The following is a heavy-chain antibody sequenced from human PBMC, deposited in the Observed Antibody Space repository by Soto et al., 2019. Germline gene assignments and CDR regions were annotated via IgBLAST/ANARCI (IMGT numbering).Heavy chain of an antibody. CDR3: ARGQSITIFGVVITASGYYYMDV. Sequence: GASVKVSCKASGYTFTSYDINWVRQATGQGLEWIGWMNPNSGNTGYAQKFQGRVTMTRNTSISTAYMELSSLRSEDTAVYYCARGQSITIFGVVITASGYYYMDVWGKGTTVTVSS. V-gene: IGHV1-8*01. CDR1: GYTFTSYD. CDR2: MNPNSGNT. J-gene: IGHJ6*03. D-gene: IGHD3-3*01.